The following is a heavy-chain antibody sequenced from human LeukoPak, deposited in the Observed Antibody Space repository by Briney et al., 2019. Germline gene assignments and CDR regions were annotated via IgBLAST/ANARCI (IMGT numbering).Heavy chain of an antibody. D-gene: IGHD3-16*01. V-gene: IGHV3-73*01. Sequence: GGSLRLSCAASGFTFSGSAMHWVRQASGKGLEWVGRIRSKLNSYATAYAASMKGRFTISRDDSKNTAYLQMNSLKTEDTAVYYCTRHGMGGYWGQGTLVTVSS. CDR3: TRHGMGGY. J-gene: IGHJ4*02. CDR2: IRSKLNSYAT. CDR1: GFTFSGSA.